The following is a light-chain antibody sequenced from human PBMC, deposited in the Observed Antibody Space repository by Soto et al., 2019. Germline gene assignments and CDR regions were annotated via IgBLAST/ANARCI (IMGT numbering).Light chain of an antibody. CDR3: SSYTGSSTVV. V-gene: IGLV2-14*01. CDR1: SSDVGGYDY. J-gene: IGLJ1*01. Sequence: QSALTQPASVSGSPGQSITISCTGTSSDVGGYDYVSWYQQLPGKAPKLLIYDVNNRPSGVSHRFSGSKSGNTASLTISGLQAEDEADSYCSSYTGSSTVVFGTGTKVTVL. CDR2: DVN.